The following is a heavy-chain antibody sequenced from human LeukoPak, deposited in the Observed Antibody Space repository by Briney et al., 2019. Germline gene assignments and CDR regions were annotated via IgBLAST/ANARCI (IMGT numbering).Heavy chain of an antibody. D-gene: IGHD2-15*01. CDR3: AREGRGYCSGDSCPFYYYYGMDV. CDR2: ISSSSSYT. J-gene: IGHJ6*02. V-gene: IGHV3-11*06. CDR1: GFTFSDYY. Sequence: GGSLRLSCAASGFTFSDYYMSWIRQAPGKGLEWVSYISSSSSYTNYADSVKGRFTISRDNAKNSLYLQMNSLRAEDTAVYYCAREGRGYCSGDSCPFYYYYGMDVWGQGTTVTVSS.